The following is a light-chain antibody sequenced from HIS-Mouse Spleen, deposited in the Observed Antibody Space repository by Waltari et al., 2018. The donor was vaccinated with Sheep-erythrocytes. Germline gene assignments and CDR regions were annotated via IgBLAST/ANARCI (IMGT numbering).Light chain of an antibody. CDR1: SSDVGGYNY. V-gene: IGLV2-23*02. J-gene: IGLJ3*02. CDR2: EVS. Sequence: QSALTQPPSASGSPGQSVTISCTGTSSDVGGYNYVSWYQQHPGKAPKLMIYEVSKRPSGVSNRFSGCKSGNTASLTISGLQAEDEADYYCCSYAGSSTPWVFGGGTKLTVL. CDR3: CSYAGSSTPWV.